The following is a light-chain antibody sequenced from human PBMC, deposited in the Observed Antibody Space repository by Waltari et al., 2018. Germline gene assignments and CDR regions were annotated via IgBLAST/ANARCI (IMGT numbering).Light chain of an antibody. Sequence: ALTQPASVSGSPGQSITTSCSGTSSDVGGYNYVSWYQQRPRNAPKLMIYDVTRWSSGDANRLAGPKSPNTASLDIFGRQAEDEADYYSATQTSTRTVRVGGETRVTVL. V-gene: IGLV2-14*01. J-gene: IGLJ2*01. CDR2: DVT. CDR3: ATQTSTRTVR. CDR1: SSDVGGYNY.